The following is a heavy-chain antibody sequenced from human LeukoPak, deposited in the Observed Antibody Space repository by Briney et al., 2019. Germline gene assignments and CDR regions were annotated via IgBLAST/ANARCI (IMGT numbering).Heavy chain of an antibody. D-gene: IGHD5-18*01. CDR3: ATEAGYSLDY. J-gene: IGHJ4*02. CDR2: IYSGGTT. V-gene: IGHV3-53*01. CDR1: GVTVSNNY. Sequence: GGSLRLSCAASGVTVSNNYMTWVRQAPGKGLEWVSVIYSGGTTYYADSVKGRFTISRDNSKNTVYLQMNSLRAEDTAVYYCATEAGYSLDYWGQGTLVSVSS.